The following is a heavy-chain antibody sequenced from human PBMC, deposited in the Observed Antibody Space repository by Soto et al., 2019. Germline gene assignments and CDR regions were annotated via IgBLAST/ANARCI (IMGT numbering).Heavy chain of an antibody. CDR3: ARRSASYGDYEYFQH. CDR2: ISYDGSNK. J-gene: IGHJ1*01. CDR1: GFTFSSYA. D-gene: IGHD4-17*01. V-gene: IGHV3-30-3*01. Sequence: GGSLRLSCAASGFTFSSYAMHWVRQAPGKGLEWVAVISYDGSNKYYADSVKGRFTISRDNSKNTLYLQMNSLRAEDTAVYYCARRSASYGDYEYFQHWGQGTLVTVSS.